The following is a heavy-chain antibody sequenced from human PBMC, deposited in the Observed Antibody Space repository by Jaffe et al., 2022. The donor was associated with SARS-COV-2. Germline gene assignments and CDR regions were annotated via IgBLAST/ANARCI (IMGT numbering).Heavy chain of an antibody. CDR2: IKQDGSEK. V-gene: IGHV3-7*03. D-gene: IGHD2-2*01. J-gene: IGHJ6*02. Sequence: EVQLVESGGGLVQPGGSLRLSCAVSGFTFSTYWMTWVRQAPGKGLEWVANIKQDGSEKHYADSVKGRFSISRDNAQKLLYLQMNSLRAEDTAVYYCARDIAYCTSTGCPTDGWGQGTTVTVSS. CDR3: ARDIAYCTSTGCPTDG. CDR1: GFTFSTYW.